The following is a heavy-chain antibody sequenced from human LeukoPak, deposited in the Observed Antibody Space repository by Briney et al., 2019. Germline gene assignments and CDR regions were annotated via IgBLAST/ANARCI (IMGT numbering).Heavy chain of an antibody. CDR1: GYTFTSYA. Sequence: ASVKVSCTASGYTFTSYAMHWVRQATGQRLEWMGWINAGNGNTKYSQKFQGRVTITRDTSASTAYMELSSLRSEDTAVYYCARGGSSMIPDYWGQGTLVTVSS. V-gene: IGHV1-3*01. CDR2: INAGNGNT. CDR3: ARGGSSMIPDY. D-gene: IGHD3-16*01. J-gene: IGHJ4*02.